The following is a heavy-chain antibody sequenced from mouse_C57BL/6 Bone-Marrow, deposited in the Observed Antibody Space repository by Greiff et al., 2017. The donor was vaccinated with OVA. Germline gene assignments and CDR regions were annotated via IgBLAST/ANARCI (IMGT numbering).Heavy chain of an antibody. J-gene: IGHJ4*01. CDR3: AREGAYYRMDY. CDR2: IYPGSGNT. V-gene: IGHV1-76*01. D-gene: IGHD2-14*01. Sequence: QVQLQQSGAELVRPGASVKLSCKASGYTFTDYYINWVKQRPGQGLEWIARIYPGSGNTYYNETFKGKATLTAEKSSSTAYMQLSSLTSEDSAVYFCAREGAYYRMDYWGQGTSVTVSS. CDR1: GYTFTDYY.